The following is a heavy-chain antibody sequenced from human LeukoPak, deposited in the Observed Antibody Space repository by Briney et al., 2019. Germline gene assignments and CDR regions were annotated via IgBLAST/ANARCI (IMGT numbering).Heavy chain of an antibody. CDR3: AYYGSGAIRF. Sequence: GGSLRLSCAASGFTFSNAYMSWARQAPGKGLEWVGRVKTKTDGGTTDYAAPVKGRFTISRDDSQNSLYLQINSLKTDDTAVYYCAYYGSGAIRFWGQGTLVTVSS. J-gene: IGHJ4*02. CDR2: VKTKTDGGTT. V-gene: IGHV3-15*01. D-gene: IGHD3-10*01. CDR1: GFTFSNAY.